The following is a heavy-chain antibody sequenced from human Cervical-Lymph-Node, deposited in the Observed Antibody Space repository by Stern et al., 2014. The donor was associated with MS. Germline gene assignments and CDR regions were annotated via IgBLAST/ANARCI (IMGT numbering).Heavy chain of an antibody. CDR2: ISRRSSYL. CDR1: EFIFSDYS. J-gene: IGHJ6*02. Sequence: EVQLVESGGGLVKPGGSLRLSCAASEFIFSDYSMNWVRLAPGKGLEWNASISRRSSYLYFAASVKGRFTISRDNAKNSLFLQLNNLRADDTAVYYCSRQNWGTRGSEFYYSGLDVWGQGTTVTVSS. CDR3: SRQNWGTRGSEFYYSGLDV. V-gene: IGHV3-21*01. D-gene: IGHD1/OR15-1a*01.